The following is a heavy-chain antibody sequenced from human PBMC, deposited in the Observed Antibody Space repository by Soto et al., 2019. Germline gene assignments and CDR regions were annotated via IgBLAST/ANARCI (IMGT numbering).Heavy chain of an antibody. D-gene: IGHD4-17*01. Sequence: EGQLVESGGGLVQPGGSLSLSCAASGFTVSSNYMSWVRQAPGKGLEWVSVIYSGGSTYYADSVKGRFTISRDNSKNTLYLQMNSLRAEDTAVYYCARDRRSRDAFDIWGQGTMVTVSS. V-gene: IGHV3-66*01. CDR2: IYSGGST. CDR1: GFTVSSNY. J-gene: IGHJ3*02. CDR3: ARDRRSRDAFDI.